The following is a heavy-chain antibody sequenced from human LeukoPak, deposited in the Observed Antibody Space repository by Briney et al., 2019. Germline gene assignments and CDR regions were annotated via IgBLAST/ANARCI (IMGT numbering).Heavy chain of an antibody. CDR1: GFTFSRHW. CDR2: ISGDGSTT. CDR3: ARDNNWNYPDY. D-gene: IGHD1-7*01. Sequence: GGSLRLSCAASGFTFSRHWMHWVRQAPGKGLVWVSRISGDGSTTRYADSAKGRFTISRDNAKNTLSLQMKSLRAEDTAVYYCARDNNWNYPDYWGQGTLVTVSS. J-gene: IGHJ4*02. V-gene: IGHV3-74*01.